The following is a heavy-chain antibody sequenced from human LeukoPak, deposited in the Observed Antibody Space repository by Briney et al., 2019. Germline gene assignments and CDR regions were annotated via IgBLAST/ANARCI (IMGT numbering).Heavy chain of an antibody. D-gene: IGHD6-19*01. CDR2: IYSGGST. Sequence: PGGSLRLSCAASGFTVSSNYMSWVRQAPGKGLEWVSIIYSGGSTYYADSVKGRFTISRDNSKNTLYLQMNSLRAEDTAVYYCARSRAYSSGRGYFDYWGQGTLVTVSS. J-gene: IGHJ4*02. V-gene: IGHV3-53*05. CDR1: GFTVSSNY. CDR3: ARSRAYSSGRGYFDY.